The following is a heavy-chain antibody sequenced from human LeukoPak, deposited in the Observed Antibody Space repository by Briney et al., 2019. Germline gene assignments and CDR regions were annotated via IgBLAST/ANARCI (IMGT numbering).Heavy chain of an antibody. CDR3: ARESSVKDFDY. CDR1: GFTVSSNY. D-gene: IGHD2-2*01. Sequence: PGGSLRLSCAASGFTVSSNYMSWVRQAPGKGLEWVSYISSSSSTIYYADSVKGRFTISRDNAKNSLYLQMNSLRAEDTAVYYCARESSVKDFDYWGQGTLVTVSS. J-gene: IGHJ4*02. V-gene: IGHV3-48*01. CDR2: ISSSSSTI.